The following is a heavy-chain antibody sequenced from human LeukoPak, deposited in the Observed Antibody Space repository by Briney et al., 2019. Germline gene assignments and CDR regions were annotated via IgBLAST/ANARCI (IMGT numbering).Heavy chain of an antibody. CDR1: GYTFTAYA. CDR2: NNTNTGNP. Sequence: ASVKVSCKASGYTFTAYAMIWVRQAPGRGLEWMGWNNTNTGNPTYAQGLTGRFVFSLDTSVSTAYLQISSLKAEDTAVYYCAREVRAFDYWGQGTLVTVSS. V-gene: IGHV7-4-1*02. CDR3: AREVRAFDY. D-gene: IGHD4-11*01. J-gene: IGHJ4*02.